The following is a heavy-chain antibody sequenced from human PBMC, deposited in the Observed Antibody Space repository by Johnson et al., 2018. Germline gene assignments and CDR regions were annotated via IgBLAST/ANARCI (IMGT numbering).Heavy chain of an antibody. Sequence: VQLVESGGGLVQPGGSLRLSCAASGFTFSSYAMNWVRQAPGKGLEWVSAISGSGGSTYYADSVKGRFTISRDNSKNTLYRQMNSLRAEDTAVYYCAAPRGYYYGMDVWGQGTTVTVSS. CDR1: GFTFSSYA. V-gene: IGHV3-23*04. CDR3: AAPRGYYYGMDV. J-gene: IGHJ6*02. CDR2: ISGSGGST.